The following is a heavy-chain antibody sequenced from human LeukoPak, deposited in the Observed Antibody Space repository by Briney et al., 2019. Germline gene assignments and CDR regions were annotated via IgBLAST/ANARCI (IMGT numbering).Heavy chain of an antibody. V-gene: IGHV4-4*07. CDR2: IYTSGST. CDR1: GGSISYFY. J-gene: IGHJ5*02. Sequence: SETLSLTCTVSGGSISYFYWSWIRQPAGKGLEWIGRIYTSGSTNYNPSLKSRVTMSVDTSKNQFSLKLSSVTAADTAVYYCARSPGQSLRSAWFDPWGQGTLVTVSS. CDR3: ARSPGQSLRSAWFDP. D-gene: IGHD4-17*01.